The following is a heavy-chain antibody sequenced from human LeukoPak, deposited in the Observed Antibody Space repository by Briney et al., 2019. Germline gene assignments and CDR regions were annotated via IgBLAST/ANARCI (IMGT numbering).Heavy chain of an antibody. CDR1: GGSISSYY. D-gene: IGHD2-2*01. Sequence: SETLSLTCTVSGGSISSYYWSWIRQPAGKGLEWIGRIYTSGSTNYNPSLKSRVTMSVDTSKNQFSLKLSSVTAADTAVYYCATTVTRGSTTYYFDYWGQGTLVTVSS. V-gene: IGHV4-4*07. J-gene: IGHJ4*02. CDR3: ATTVTRGSTTYYFDY. CDR2: IYTSGST.